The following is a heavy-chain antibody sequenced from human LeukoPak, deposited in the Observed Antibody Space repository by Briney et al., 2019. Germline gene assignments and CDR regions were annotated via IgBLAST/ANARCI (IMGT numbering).Heavy chain of an antibody. Sequence: ASVKVSCKASGYTFTSYDINWVRQATGQGLEWMGWMNPNSGNTGYAQKFQGRVTMTRNTSISTAYMELRSLRSDDTAVYYCARGGPLSVGAISFWGQGTLVTVSS. J-gene: IGHJ4*02. D-gene: IGHD1-26*01. CDR1: GYTFTSYD. CDR2: MNPNSGNT. V-gene: IGHV1-8*01. CDR3: ARGGPLSVGAISF.